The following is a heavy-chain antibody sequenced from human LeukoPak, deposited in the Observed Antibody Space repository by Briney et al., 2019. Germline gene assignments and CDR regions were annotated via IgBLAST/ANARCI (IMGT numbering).Heavy chain of an antibody. CDR1: GGSISSYY. V-gene: IGHV4-59*01. J-gene: IGHJ4*02. D-gene: IGHD3-22*01. CDR2: IHYSGNT. Sequence: SETLSLTCTVSGGSISSYYWSWIRQPPGKGLEWIGYIHYSGNTNYNPSLKSRVTISVDTSKNQFSLKLSSVTAADTAVYYCARSHDTSGYYYYFDYWGQGTLVTVSS. CDR3: ARSHDTSGYYYYFDY.